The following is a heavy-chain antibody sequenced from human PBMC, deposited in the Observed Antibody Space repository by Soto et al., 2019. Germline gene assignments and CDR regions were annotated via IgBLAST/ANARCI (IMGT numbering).Heavy chain of an antibody. V-gene: IGHV3-30*18. Sequence: PGGSLRLSCAASGFTFSSYGMHWVRQAPGKGLEWVAVISYDGSNKYYADSVKGRFTISRDNSKNTLYLQMNSLRAEDTAVYYCAKDIFEEILEWLSGEYYYYMDVWGKGTTVTVSS. J-gene: IGHJ6*03. CDR3: AKDIFEEILEWLSGEYYYYMDV. CDR1: GFTFSSYG. CDR2: ISYDGSNK. D-gene: IGHD3-3*01.